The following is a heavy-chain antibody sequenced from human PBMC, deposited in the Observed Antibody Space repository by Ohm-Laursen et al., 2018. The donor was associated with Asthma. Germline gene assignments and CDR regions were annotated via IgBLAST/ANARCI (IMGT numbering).Heavy chain of an antibody. CDR3: ARSIGWYSLDL. J-gene: IGHJ4*02. D-gene: IGHD6-19*01. Sequence: TDTLSLTCALSGGYIYNHWWSWVRQPPGKGLEWIAEISHSGAASFNPSLTSRVTISLDKSKTHFSLELTSATAADTAVYYCARSIGWYSLDLWGQGTLVTVSS. CDR2: ISHSGAA. CDR1: GGYIYNHW. V-gene: IGHV4-4*02.